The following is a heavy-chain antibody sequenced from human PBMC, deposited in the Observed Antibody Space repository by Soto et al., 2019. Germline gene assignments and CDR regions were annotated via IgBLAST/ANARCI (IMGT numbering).Heavy chain of an antibody. D-gene: IGHD2-2*01. V-gene: IGHV3-48*03. Sequence: EVQLVESGGGLVQPGGSLRLSRVASGFTFSGSEMYWVRQAPGKGLEWVSYIHPAGQPIFFADSVKGRFTISRDNAKKSVYLQMNSLRAEDTAVYYCARRGSTWGQGTMVTVSS. CDR1: GFTFSGSE. CDR2: IHPAGQPI. J-gene: IGHJ3*01. CDR3: ARRGST.